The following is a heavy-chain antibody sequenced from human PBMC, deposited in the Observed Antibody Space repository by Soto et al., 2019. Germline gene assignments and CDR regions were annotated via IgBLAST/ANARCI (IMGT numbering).Heavy chain of an antibody. Sequence: GGSLRLSCAASGFTFSSYGMHWVRQAPGKGLEWVAVISYDGSNKYYADSVKGRFTISRDNSKNTLYLQMNSLRAEDTAVYYCAKGPFPNYDSSGYYLDYWGQGTLVTVS. CDR3: AKGPFPNYDSSGYYLDY. D-gene: IGHD3-22*01. CDR2: ISYDGSNK. CDR1: GFTFSSYG. J-gene: IGHJ4*02. V-gene: IGHV3-30*18.